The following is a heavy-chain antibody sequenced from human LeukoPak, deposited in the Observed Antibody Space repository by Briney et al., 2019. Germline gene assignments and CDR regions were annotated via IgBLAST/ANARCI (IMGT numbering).Heavy chain of an antibody. J-gene: IGHJ6*04. V-gene: IGHV3-21*01. D-gene: IGHD3-9*01. CDR3: ASFYDIVTGYQNYYYGMDV. Sequence: PGGSLRLSCAASGFTSSSYSMNWVRQAPGKGLEWVSSISSSSSYIYYADSVKGRFTISRDNAKNSLYLQMNSLRAEDTAVYYCASFYDIVTGYQNYYYGMDVWGKGTTVTVSS. CDR2: ISSSSSYI. CDR1: GFTSSSYS.